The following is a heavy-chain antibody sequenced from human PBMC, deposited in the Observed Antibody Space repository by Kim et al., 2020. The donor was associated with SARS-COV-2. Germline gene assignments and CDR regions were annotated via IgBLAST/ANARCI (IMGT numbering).Heavy chain of an antibody. CDR3: ASTQAMAYGMDV. Sequence: SVKVSCKASGGTFSSYAISWVRQAPGQGLEWMGRIIPILGIANYAQKFQGRVTITADKSTSTAYMEPSSLRSEDTAVYYCASTQAMAYGMDVWGQGTTVTVSS. CDR1: GGTFSSYA. D-gene: IGHD5-18*01. J-gene: IGHJ6*02. CDR2: IIPILGIA. V-gene: IGHV1-69*04.